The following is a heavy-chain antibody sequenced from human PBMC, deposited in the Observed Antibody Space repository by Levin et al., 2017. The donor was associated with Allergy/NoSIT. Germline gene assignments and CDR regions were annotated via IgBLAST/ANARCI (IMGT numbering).Heavy chain of an antibody. J-gene: IGHJ4*02. D-gene: IGHD6-19*01. CDR3: AALPRGSAWSS. Sequence: GESLKISCATSGFTFSSFWMSWVRQAPGKGLEWVANIKNDGGEAYYVDSVKGRFTISRDNAKNSLFLQMNSLRAEDAAVYYCAALPRGSAWSSWGQGTLVTVSS. V-gene: IGHV3-7*01. CDR1: GFTFSSFW. CDR2: IKNDGGEA.